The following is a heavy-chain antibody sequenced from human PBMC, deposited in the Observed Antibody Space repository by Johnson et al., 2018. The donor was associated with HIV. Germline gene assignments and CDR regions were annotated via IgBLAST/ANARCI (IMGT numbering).Heavy chain of an antibody. CDR2: ISTDGGRT. V-gene: IGHV3-74*01. CDR3: VRDDYSFQI. Sequence: VQLVESGGGLVQPGGTLRLSCVVSGFTFRNYWMEWVRQAPGKGLVWVSRISTDGGRTTYADSVKDRFTISRDNAKNTLYLEMSGLRADDTAVYYCVRDDYSFQIWGRGTLVTVSS. D-gene: IGHD4/OR15-4a*01. J-gene: IGHJ3*02. CDR1: GFTFRNYW.